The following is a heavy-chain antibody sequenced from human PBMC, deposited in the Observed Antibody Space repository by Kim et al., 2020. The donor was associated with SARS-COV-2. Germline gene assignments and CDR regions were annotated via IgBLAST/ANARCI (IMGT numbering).Heavy chain of an antibody. CDR3: PGGGIVGATADAFDI. D-gene: IGHD1-26*01. Sequence: ASVKVSCKASGYTFTSYYMHWVRQAPGQGLEWMGIINPSGGSTSYAQKFQGRVTMTRDTSTSTVYMELSSLRSEDTAVYYCPGGGIVGATADAFDIWGQGTMVTVSS. CDR2: INPSGGST. J-gene: IGHJ3*02. V-gene: IGHV1-46*01. CDR1: GYTFTSYY.